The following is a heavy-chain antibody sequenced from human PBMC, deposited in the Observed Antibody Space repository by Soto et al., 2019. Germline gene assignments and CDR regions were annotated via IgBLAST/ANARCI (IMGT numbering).Heavy chain of an antibody. CDR1: GYTFTSYW. D-gene: IGHD4-4*01. CDR2: MFPGDSDT. Sequence: PGESLKISCKGSGYTFTSYWIGWVRQMPGKGLEWMGIMFPGDSDTRYNPSFQGQVTISADKSISTAYLQWSSLKASDTAIYYCAKHHDYNNYYGPMDVWGQGTTVTVSS. J-gene: IGHJ6*02. CDR3: AKHHDYNNYYGPMDV. V-gene: IGHV5-51*01.